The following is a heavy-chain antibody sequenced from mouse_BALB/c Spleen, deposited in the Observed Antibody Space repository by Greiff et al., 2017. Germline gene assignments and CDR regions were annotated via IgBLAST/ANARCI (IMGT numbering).Heavy chain of an antibody. CDR2: ISSGGST. CDR1: GFTFSSYA. J-gene: IGHJ3*01. D-gene: IGHD1-1*01. V-gene: IGHV5-6-5*01. CDR3: ARGGDYYGSSYGFAY. Sequence: EVQVVESGGGLVKPGGSLKLSCAASGFTFSSYAMSWVRQTPEKRLEWVASISSGGSTYYPDNVKGRFTISRDNARNILYLQMSSLRSEDTAMYYCARGGDYYGSSYGFAYWGQGTLVTVSA.